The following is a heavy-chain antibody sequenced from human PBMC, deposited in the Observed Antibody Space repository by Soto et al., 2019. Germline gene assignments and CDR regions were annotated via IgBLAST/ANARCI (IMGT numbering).Heavy chain of an antibody. Sequence: QVQLQESGPGLVKPSQPLSLTCPVSGGSISSGGYYWSWIRQHPGKGLEWIGYIYYSESTNYNPSLNSRVTTSVATSKNPSSLKDTSVTSAATAVYYCERDDCSGYASFAYWGQGTLVTVSS. V-gene: IGHV4-31*03. CDR3: ERDDCSGYASFAY. CDR1: GGSISSGGYY. CDR2: IYYSEST. J-gene: IGHJ4*02. D-gene: IGHD3-22*01.